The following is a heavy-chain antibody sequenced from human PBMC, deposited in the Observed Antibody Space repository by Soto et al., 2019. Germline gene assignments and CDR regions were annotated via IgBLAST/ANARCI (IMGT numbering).Heavy chain of an antibody. CDR3: ARDREMADY. J-gene: IGHJ4*02. CDR1: GFTFSSYG. CDR2: IWYDGSNK. D-gene: IGHD1-26*01. V-gene: IGHV3-33*01. Sequence: VQLVESGGGVVQPGRSLRLSCAASGFTFSSYGMHWVRQAPGKGLAWVAVIWYDGSNKYYADSVKGRFTISRDNSKNTLYLQMNSLRAEDTAVYYCARDREMADYWGQGTLVTVSS.